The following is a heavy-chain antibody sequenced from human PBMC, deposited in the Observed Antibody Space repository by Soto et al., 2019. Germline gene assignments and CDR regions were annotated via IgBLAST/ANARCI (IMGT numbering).Heavy chain of an antibody. CDR2: IYYSGST. J-gene: IGHJ6*02. CDR3: ARDVAAAGPSYYGMDV. D-gene: IGHD6-13*01. Sequence: PSETLSLTCTVSGGSISSGGYYWSWIRQHPGKGLEWIGYIYYSGSTYYNPSLKSRVTISVDTSKNQFSLKLSSVTAADTAVYYCARDVAAAGPSYYGMDVWGQGTTVTVSS. CDR1: GGSISSGGYY. V-gene: IGHV4-31*03.